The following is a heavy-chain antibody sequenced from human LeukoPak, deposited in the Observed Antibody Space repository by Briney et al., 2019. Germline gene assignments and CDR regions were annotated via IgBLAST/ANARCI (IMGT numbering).Heavy chain of an antibody. V-gene: IGHV1-2*06. D-gene: IGHD4-17*01. J-gene: IGHJ3*01. CDR3: ALCTVATRYDAFAV. CDR1: GYTFTRYY. CDR2: INPNSGGT. Sequence: ASVKVSCKASGYTFTRYYMHWVRQAPGQGREWMGRINPNSGGTNYAWKFQARVTNTRDTSIRTACMERSGLSFDDPAVPYFALCTVATRYDAFAVWSE.